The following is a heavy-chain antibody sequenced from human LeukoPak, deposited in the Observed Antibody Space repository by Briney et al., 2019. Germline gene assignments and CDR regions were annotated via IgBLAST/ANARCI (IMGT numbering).Heavy chain of an antibody. Sequence: GGSLRLSCAASGFTFSSYAMSWVRQAPGKGLEWVSAISGSGGSTYYADSVKGRFTISRDNSKNTLYLQMNSLRAEDTAVYYCAKGGRTITVIVVSYFDYWGQGTLVTVSS. CDR3: AKGGRTITVIVVSYFDY. D-gene: IGHD3-22*01. J-gene: IGHJ4*02. V-gene: IGHV3-23*01. CDR2: ISGSGGST. CDR1: GFTFSSYA.